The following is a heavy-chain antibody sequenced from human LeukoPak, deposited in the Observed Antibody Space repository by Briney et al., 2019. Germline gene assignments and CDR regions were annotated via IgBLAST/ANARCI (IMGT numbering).Heavy chain of an antibody. J-gene: IGHJ5*02. V-gene: IGHV3-9*01. CDR1: GFTFDDYA. CDR3: AKDGQSYYDSSGYQNWFDP. Sequence: GRSLRLSCAASGFTFDDYAMHWVRQAPGKGLEWVSGISWNSGSIGYADSVKGRLTISRDNAKNSLYLQMNSLRAEDTALYYCAKDGQSYYDSSGYQNWFDPWGQGTLVTVSS. D-gene: IGHD3-22*01. CDR2: ISWNSGSI.